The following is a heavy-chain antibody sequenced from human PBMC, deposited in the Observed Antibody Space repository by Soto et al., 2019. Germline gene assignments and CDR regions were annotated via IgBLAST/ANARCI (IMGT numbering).Heavy chain of an antibody. CDR2: ISGSGGST. D-gene: IGHD6-6*01. J-gene: IGHJ4*02. V-gene: IGHV3-23*01. Sequence: EVQLLESGGGLVQPGGSLRLSCAASGFTFSSYAMSWVRQAPWKWLEWVSAISGSGGSTYYADSVKGRFTISRDNSKNTLYLQMHSLRAEDTAVYYCAKGPRELSIAARTDYLCQGTLVTVSS. CDR3: AKGPRELSIAARTDY. CDR1: GFTFSSYA.